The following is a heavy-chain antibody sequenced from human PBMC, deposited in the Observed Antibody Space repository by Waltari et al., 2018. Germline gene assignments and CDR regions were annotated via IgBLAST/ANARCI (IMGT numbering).Heavy chain of an antibody. V-gene: IGHV1-2*02. J-gene: IGHJ3*02. CDR2: NNPNSRGT. CDR3: AREGGTTVTFDI. CDR1: GYTFTGYY. D-gene: IGHD4-17*01. Sequence: QVQLVQSGAEVKKPGASVKVSCKASGYTFTGYYMHWVRQAPGQGLEWLGWNNPNSRGTNSAQKLQGRVTMTRDTSISTAYMELSRLRSDDTAVYYCAREGGTTVTFDIWGQGTMVTVSS.